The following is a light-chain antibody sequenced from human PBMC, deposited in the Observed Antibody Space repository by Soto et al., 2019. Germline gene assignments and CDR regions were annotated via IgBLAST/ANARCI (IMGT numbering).Light chain of an antibody. CDR2: AAS. CDR1: QGISSY. Sequence: DIQMTPSASSVSAYVGDRVSITVRASQGISSYLNWYHQKTGYYPKCLHYAASSLQSGVPSRFSGSGSGTDFTLTISSLQPEDFATYYCQQSYSTLLVTFGQGPKVDI. J-gene: IGKJ1*01. CDR3: QQSYSTLLVT. V-gene: IGKV1-39*01.